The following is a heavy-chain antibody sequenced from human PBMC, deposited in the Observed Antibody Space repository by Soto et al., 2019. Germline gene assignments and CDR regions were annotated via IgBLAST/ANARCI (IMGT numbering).Heavy chain of an antibody. CDR2: INHLETT. CDR1: GASITFGGYS. Sequence: SETLSLTCTVSGASITFGGYSWSWIRQTPGKGLEWIGYINHLETTFYNPSFESRLTLSIDRAKNQFSLKLHSMSAAGRAVYFCGRAGGFDSFVYLGQGILVTVSS. V-gene: IGHV4-30-2*01. D-gene: IGHD3-10*01. CDR3: GRAGGFDSFVY. J-gene: IGHJ4*02.